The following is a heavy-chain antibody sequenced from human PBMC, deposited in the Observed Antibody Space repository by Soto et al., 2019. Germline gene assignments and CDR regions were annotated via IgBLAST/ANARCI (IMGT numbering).Heavy chain of an antibody. CDR1: GYSFTGLD. D-gene: IGHD2-2*01. CDR3: ARGVTARDSRTGCSSTDCYMS. J-gene: IGHJ5*02. V-gene: IGHV1-8*01. CDR2: IQPSSGRT. Sequence: ASVKVSCKASGYSFTGLDINWVRQTTGQGLEWMGWIQPSSGRTGYAQKFQGRVTMTRDTSINTAYMELSSLTSDDTAFYYCARGVTARDSRTGCSSTDCYMSWGRGILVTVSS.